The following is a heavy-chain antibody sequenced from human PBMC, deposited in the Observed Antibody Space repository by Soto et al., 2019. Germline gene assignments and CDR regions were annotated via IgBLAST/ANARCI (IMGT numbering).Heavy chain of an antibody. CDR1: GFTFSSYG. Sequence: PGGSLRLSCAASGFTFSSYGMHWVRQAPGKGLEWVAVISYDGSNTYYADSVKGRFTISRDNSKNTLYLQMNSLRAEDTAVYYCAKDFFVAAKPNWFDPWGQGTLVTVSS. CDR2: ISYDGSNT. V-gene: IGHV3-30*18. J-gene: IGHJ5*02. CDR3: AKDFFVAAKPNWFDP. D-gene: IGHD2-15*01.